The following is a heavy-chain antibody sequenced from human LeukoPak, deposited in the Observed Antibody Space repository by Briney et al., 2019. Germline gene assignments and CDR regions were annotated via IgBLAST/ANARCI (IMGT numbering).Heavy chain of an antibody. V-gene: IGHV4-34*01. D-gene: IGHD3-22*01. CDR2: TNHSGST. CDR3: ARGCYSGYYYVDRNWFDP. CDR1: GGSFSGYY. J-gene: IGHJ5*02. Sequence: NPSETLSLTCAVYGGSFSGYYWSWIRQPPGKGLEWIGETNHSGSTNYNPSLKSRVTISVDTSKNQFSLKLSSVTAADTAVYYCARGCYSGYYYVDRNWFDPWGQGTLVTVSS.